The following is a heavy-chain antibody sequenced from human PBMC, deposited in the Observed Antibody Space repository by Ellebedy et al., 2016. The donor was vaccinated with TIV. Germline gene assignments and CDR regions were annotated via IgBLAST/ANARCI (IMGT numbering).Heavy chain of an antibody. V-gene: IGHV3-33*01. Sequence: GESLKISCAASGLTFSRYGMHWIRQAPDKGLEWVAVIWYDGSIKYLADSVKGRFTISRDNFNITLYLQMNSLRAENTAVYWCASWDFDYWGQGTLVTVSS. CDR3: ASWDFDY. CDR1: GLTFSRYG. D-gene: IGHD7-27*01. J-gene: IGHJ4*02. CDR2: IWYDGSIK.